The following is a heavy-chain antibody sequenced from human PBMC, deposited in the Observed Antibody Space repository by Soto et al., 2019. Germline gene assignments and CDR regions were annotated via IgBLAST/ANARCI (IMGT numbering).Heavy chain of an antibody. D-gene: IGHD6-13*01. J-gene: IGHJ6*02. CDR3: AKAQRLYSSSWYLHYYYGMDV. CDR2: ISGSGGST. CDR1: GFTFSSYA. Sequence: GGSLRLSCAASGFTFSSYAMSWVRQAPGKGLEWVSAISGSGGSTYYADSVKGRFTISRDNSKNTLYLQMNSLRAEDTAVYYCAKAQRLYSSSWYLHYYYGMDVWGQGTTVTVSS. V-gene: IGHV3-23*01.